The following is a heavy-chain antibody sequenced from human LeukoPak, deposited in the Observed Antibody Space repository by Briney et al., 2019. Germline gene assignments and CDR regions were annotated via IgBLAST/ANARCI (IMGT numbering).Heavy chain of an antibody. Sequence: GGSLRLSCAASGFTFSSYWMSWVRQAPGKGLEWVANIKQDGSEKYYVDSVKGRFPISRDNAKNSLYLQMNSLRAEDTAVYYCARWPKQQLDNYFDYWGQGTLVTVSS. CDR3: ARWPKQQLDNYFDY. CDR1: GFTFSSYW. D-gene: IGHD6-13*01. CDR2: IKQDGSEK. V-gene: IGHV3-7*01. J-gene: IGHJ4*02.